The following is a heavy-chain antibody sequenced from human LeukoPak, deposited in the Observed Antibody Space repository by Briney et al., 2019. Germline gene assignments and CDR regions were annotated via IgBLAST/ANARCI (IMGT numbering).Heavy chain of an antibody. CDR3: ARGPSAGSY. J-gene: IGHJ4*02. D-gene: IGHD1-26*01. V-gene: IGHV4-59*01. Sequence: SETLPLTCTVSGGSISSYYWSWIRQPPGKGLEWIGYIYYSGSTNYNPSLKSRVTISVDTSKNQFSLKLSSVTAADTAVYYCARGPSAGSYWGQGTLVTVSS. CDR2: IYYSGST. CDR1: GGSISSYY.